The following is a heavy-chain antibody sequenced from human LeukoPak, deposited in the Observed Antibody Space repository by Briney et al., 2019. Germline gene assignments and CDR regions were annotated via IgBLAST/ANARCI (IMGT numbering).Heavy chain of an antibody. J-gene: IGHJ4*02. D-gene: IGHD6-19*01. CDR3: ATKQWLAPPPDS. CDR2: INTDGTVT. CDR1: GFTFSKYW. Sequence: GGSLRLACAASGFTFSKYWMLWVRQAPGKGLESVSRINTDGTVTTYADSVKGRFTVSRDNADNTMFLQMNSVRDEDTAVYYCATKQWLAPPPDSWGQGTQVTVSS. V-gene: IGHV3-74*01.